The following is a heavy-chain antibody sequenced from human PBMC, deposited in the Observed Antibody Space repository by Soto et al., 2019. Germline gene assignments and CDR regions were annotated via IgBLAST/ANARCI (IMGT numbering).Heavy chain of an antibody. Sequence: QLQLQESGSGLVKPSQTLSLTCADSGGSISSGGYSWSWIRQPPGKGLEWIGYIYHSGSTYYNPSLKSRVTISVDRSKNQFSLKLSSVTAADTAVYYCARVAYCGGDCYRGFDPWGQGTLVTVSS. CDR1: GGSISSGGYS. V-gene: IGHV4-30-2*01. J-gene: IGHJ5*02. D-gene: IGHD2-21*02. CDR2: IYHSGST. CDR3: ARVAYCGGDCYRGFDP.